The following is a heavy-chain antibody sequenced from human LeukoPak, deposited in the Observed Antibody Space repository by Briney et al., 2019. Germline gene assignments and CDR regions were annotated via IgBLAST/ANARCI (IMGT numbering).Heavy chain of an antibody. CDR3: ARRPYSSSSHDY. V-gene: IGHV4-61*02. CDR2: IYTSGST. J-gene: IGHJ4*02. CDR1: GGSISSGSYY. D-gene: IGHD6-13*01. Sequence: NPSETLSLTCTVSGGSISSGSYYWSWIRQPAGKGLEWIGRIYTSGSTNYNPSLKSRVTISVDTSKNQFSLKLSSVTAADTAVYYCARRPYSSSSHDYWGQGTLVTVSS.